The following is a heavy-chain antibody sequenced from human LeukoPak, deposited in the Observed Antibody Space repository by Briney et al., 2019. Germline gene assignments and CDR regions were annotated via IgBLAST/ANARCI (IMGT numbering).Heavy chain of an antibody. Sequence: ASVKVSCKASGYTCTGYYMHWVRQAPGQGLEWMGWINPNSGGTNYAQKFQGRVTMTRDTSISTAYMELSRLRSDDTAVYYCARAHYYGSGSYPGYYYYYYMDVWGKGTTVTVSS. D-gene: IGHD3-10*01. CDR1: GYTCTGYY. CDR3: ARAHYYGSGSYPGYYYYYYMDV. J-gene: IGHJ6*03. V-gene: IGHV1-2*02. CDR2: INPNSGGT.